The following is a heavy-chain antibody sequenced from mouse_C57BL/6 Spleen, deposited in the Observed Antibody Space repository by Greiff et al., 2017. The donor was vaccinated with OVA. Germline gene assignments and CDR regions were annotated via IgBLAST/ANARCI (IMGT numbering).Heavy chain of an antibody. CDR1: GYTFTSYW. J-gene: IGHJ4*01. CDR2: IYPGSGST. D-gene: IGHD4-1*01. V-gene: IGHV1-55*01. CDR3: ARSPSHWDWPSMDY. Sequence: QVQLKQPGAELVKPGASVKMSCKASGYTFTSYWITWVKQRPGQGLEWIGDIYPGSGSTNYNEKFKSKATLTVDTSSSTAYMQLSSLTSEDSAVYYCARSPSHWDWPSMDYWGQGTSVTVSS.